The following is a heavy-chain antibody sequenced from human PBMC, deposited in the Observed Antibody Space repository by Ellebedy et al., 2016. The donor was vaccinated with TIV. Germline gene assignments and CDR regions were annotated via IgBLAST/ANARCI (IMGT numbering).Heavy chain of an antibody. CDR1: GFTFSDYY. V-gene: IGHV3-23*01. CDR3: AKGGTYYYDSSGYS. D-gene: IGHD3-22*01. CDR2: ISGSGGST. Sequence: GESLKISXAASGFTFSDYYMSWIRQAPGKGLEWVSAISGSGGSTYYADSVKGRFTISRDISKNTLYLQMNSLRAEDTAVYYCAKGGTYYYDSSGYSWGQGTLVTVSS. J-gene: IGHJ4*02.